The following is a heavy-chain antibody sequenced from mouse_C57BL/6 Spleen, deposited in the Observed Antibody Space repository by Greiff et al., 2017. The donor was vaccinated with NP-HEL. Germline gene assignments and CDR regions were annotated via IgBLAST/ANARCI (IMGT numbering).Heavy chain of an antibody. Sequence: QVQLQQSGAELARPGASVKLSCKASGYTFTSYGISWVKQRTGQGLEWIGEIYPRSGNTYYNEKFKGKATLTADKSSSTTYMELRSLTSEDSAVYFCAGRGLGAPYWYFDVWGTGTTVTVSS. CDR1: GYTFTSYG. V-gene: IGHV1-81*01. CDR3: AGRGLGAPYWYFDV. J-gene: IGHJ1*03. D-gene: IGHD4-1*01. CDR2: IYPRSGNT.